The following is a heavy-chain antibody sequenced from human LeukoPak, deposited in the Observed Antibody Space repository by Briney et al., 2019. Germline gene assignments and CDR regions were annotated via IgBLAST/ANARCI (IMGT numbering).Heavy chain of an antibody. D-gene: IGHD1-14*01. CDR3: ARVGVISGTGFDY. Sequence: PGGSLRLSCAASGFTFSSYWMSWVRQAPGKGLEWVANIKQDGSEEYYVDSVKGRFTISRDNAKNSLYLQMNSLRAEDTAVYYCARVGVISGTGFDYWGQGTLVTVSS. V-gene: IGHV3-7*01. J-gene: IGHJ4*02. CDR1: GFTFSSYW. CDR2: IKQDGSEE.